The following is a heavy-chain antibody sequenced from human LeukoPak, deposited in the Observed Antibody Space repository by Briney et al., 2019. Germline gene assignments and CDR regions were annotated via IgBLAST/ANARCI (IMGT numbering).Heavy chain of an antibody. V-gene: IGHV4-59*01. CDR3: ATFSSSTLHYYGMDV. D-gene: IGHD6-6*01. Sequence: SETLSLTCTVSGGSISSYYWSWIRQPPGKGLEWIGYIYYSGSTNYNPSLKSRVTISVDTSKNQFSLKLSSVTAADTAVYYCATFSSSTLHYYGMDVWGQGTTVTVSS. CDR1: GGSISSYY. CDR2: IYYSGST. J-gene: IGHJ6*02.